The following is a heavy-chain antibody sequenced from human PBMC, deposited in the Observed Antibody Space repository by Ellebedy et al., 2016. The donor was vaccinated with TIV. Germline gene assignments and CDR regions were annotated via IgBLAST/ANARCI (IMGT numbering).Heavy chain of an antibody. J-gene: IGHJ3*02. V-gene: IGHV3-74*01. CDR3: ARGRHYYDRDPFDI. Sequence: GESLKISCRASGFVFSSYWMHWVRQAPGEGLVWVSRINSDESDISYADSVKGRFTMSRDNAKNTVYLQMNSLRGEDTAVYYCARGRHYYDRDPFDIWGQGTMVTVSS. D-gene: IGHD3-10*02. CDR2: INSDESDI. CDR1: GFVFSSYW.